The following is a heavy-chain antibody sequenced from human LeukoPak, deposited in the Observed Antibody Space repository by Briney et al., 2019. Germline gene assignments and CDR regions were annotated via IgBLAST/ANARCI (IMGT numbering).Heavy chain of an antibody. J-gene: IGHJ4*02. CDR1: GFTVSSNY. CDR2: IYSGGST. V-gene: IGHV3-53*04. CDR3: AREADYDILTGYFGYFDY. Sequence: GGSLRLPCAASGFTVSSNYMSWVRQAPGKGLEWVSVIYSGGSTYYADSVKGRFTISRHNSKNTLYLQMNSLRAEDTAVYYCAREADYDILTGYFGYFDYWGQGTLVTVSS. D-gene: IGHD3-9*01.